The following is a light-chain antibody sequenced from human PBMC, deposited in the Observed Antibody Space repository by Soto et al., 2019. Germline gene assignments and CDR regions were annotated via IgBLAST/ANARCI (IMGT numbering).Light chain of an antibody. Sequence: DIVMPQTPDSLAGSLGERATINCTSSPSVLYNSNNDSYLTWYQQKPGQSPKVLIYWASTRESGVPDRFSGSGSGTDFTLTISRLQAEDVAVYYCQQYYNIPWTFGQGTKVDIK. V-gene: IGKV4-1*01. J-gene: IGKJ1*01. CDR2: WAS. CDR3: QQYYNIPWT. CDR1: PSVLYNSNNDSY.